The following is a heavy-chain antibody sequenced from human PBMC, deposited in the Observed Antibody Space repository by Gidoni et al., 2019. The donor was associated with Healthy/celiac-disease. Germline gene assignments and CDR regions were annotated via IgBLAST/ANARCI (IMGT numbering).Heavy chain of an antibody. D-gene: IGHD3-10*01. Sequence: EVQLVESGGGLVQPGGSLRLSCAASGFTVSSNDMSWVRQAPGKGLEWVSVIYSGGSTYYADSVKGRFTISRHNSKNTLYLQMNSLRAEDTAVYYCARLRYGSGSYYFDLWGRGTLVTVSS. V-gene: IGHV3-53*04. CDR3: ARLRYGSGSYYFDL. J-gene: IGHJ2*01. CDR1: GFTVSSND. CDR2: IYSGGST.